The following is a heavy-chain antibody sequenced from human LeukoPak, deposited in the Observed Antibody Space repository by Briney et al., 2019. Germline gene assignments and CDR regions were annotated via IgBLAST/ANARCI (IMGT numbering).Heavy chain of an antibody. D-gene: IGHD6-6*01. J-gene: IGHJ4*02. Sequence: GGSLRLSCAASGFTFSTYWMNWFRQTPGKGLEWVAKIKADGGEKDHVASVKGRFTISRDNAKNSLYPQMNSLRVEDTAVYYCARGGAARPDFWGQGTLVTVSS. CDR2: IKADGGEK. V-gene: IGHV3-7*01. CDR1: GFTFSTYW. CDR3: ARGGAARPDF.